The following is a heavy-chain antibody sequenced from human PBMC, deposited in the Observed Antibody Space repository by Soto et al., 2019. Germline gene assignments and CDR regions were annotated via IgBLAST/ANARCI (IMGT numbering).Heavy chain of an antibody. J-gene: IGHJ4*02. D-gene: IGHD6-19*01. V-gene: IGHV1-3*05. CDR3: ARGSGWYPPIDY. Sequence: QVQLVQSGAEEKKPGASVKVSCKASGYTFTSYAMHWVRQAPGQRLEWMGWINAGNGNTKYSQKFQGRVTITRDTSASTAYMELSSLRSEDTAVYYCARGSGWYPPIDYWGQGTLVTVSS. CDR2: INAGNGNT. CDR1: GYTFTSYA.